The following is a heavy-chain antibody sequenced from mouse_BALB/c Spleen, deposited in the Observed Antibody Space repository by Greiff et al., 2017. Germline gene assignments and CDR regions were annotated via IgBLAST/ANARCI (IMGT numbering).Heavy chain of an antibody. CDR2: INPSTGYT. CDR1: GYTFTSYW. J-gene: IGHJ2*01. V-gene: IGHV1-7*01. D-gene: IGHD2-2*01. Sequence: VQLQQSGAELAKPGASVKMSCKASGYTFTSYWMHWVKQRPGQGLEWIGYINPSTGYTEYNQKFKDKATLTADKSSSTAYMQLSSLTSEDSAVYYCARIPYGYDEEYFDYWGQGTTLTVSS. CDR3: ARIPYGYDEEYFDY.